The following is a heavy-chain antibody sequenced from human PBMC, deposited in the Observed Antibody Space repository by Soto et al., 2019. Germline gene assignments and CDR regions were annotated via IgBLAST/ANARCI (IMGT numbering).Heavy chain of an antibody. V-gene: IGHV3-30*18. CDR3: AKEVVDYDSSGWYFDY. Sequence: GGSLRLSCAASGFTFSSYGMHWVRQAPGKGLEWVAVISYDGSNKYYADSVKGRFTISRDNSKNTLYLQMNSLRAEDTAVYYCAKEVVDYDSSGWYFDYWGQGTLVTVSS. CDR1: GFTFSSYG. CDR2: ISYDGSNK. J-gene: IGHJ4*02. D-gene: IGHD3-22*01.